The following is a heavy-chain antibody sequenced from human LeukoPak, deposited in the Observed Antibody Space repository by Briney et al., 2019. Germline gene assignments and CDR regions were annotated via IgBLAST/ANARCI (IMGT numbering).Heavy chain of an antibody. V-gene: IGHV3-48*03. D-gene: IGHD2-21*01. Sequence: GRSLRLSCAASGFTFSSYEMNWVRQAPGKGLEWVSYISSSGSTIYYADSVKGRFTISRDNAKNSLYLQMNSLRAEDAAVYYCAKAPVTTCSGAYCYPFDYWGQGTLVTVSS. J-gene: IGHJ4*02. CDR3: AKAPVTTCSGAYCYPFDY. CDR2: ISSSGSTI. CDR1: GFTFSSYE.